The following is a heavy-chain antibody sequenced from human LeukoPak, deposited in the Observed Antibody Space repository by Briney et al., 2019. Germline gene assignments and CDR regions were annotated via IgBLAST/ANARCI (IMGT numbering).Heavy chain of an antibody. J-gene: IGHJ4*02. D-gene: IGHD6-19*01. CDR1: GFTFSNYE. Sequence: PGGSLRLSCAGSGFTFSNYEMNWVRQAPGKGLEWVSFIGPSGASISYADSVRGRFTTSRDNAKNSVYLQMNSLRVEDTAVYYCARVRRSSGWHFGGQGTLVTVSS. CDR2: IGPSGASI. CDR3: ARVRRSSGWHF. V-gene: IGHV3-48*03.